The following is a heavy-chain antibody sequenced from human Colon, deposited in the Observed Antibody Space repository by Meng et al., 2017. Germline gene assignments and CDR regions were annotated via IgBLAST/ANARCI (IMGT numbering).Heavy chain of an antibody. CDR2: INPNSGGT. CDR1: GYTFTGYY. D-gene: IGHD2-15*01. Sequence: ASVKVSCKASGYTFTGYYMHWVRQAPGQGLEWMGWINPNSGGTNYTQKFQGRVTVTRDTSTSTAYMELSRLKSADTAVYYCARVVVSDRRYCSGGSCRAHYYCYSMDVWGQGTTVTVSS. CDR3: ARVVVSDRRYCSGGSCRAHYYCYSMDV. J-gene: IGHJ6*02. V-gene: IGHV1-2*02.